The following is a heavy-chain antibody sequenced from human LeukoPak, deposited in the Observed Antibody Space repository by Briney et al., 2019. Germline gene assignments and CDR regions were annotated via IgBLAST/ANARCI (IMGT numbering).Heavy chain of an antibody. CDR1: GFSLSTSGMR. V-gene: IGHV2-70*04. J-gene: IGHJ3*02. D-gene: IGHD3-22*01. Sequence: SGPTLVNPTQTLTLTCTFSGFSLSTSGMRVSWIRQPPGKALEWLARIDWDDDKFYSTSLKTRLTISKDTSKNQVVLTMTNTDPVDTATYYCARTYRSSGYAFDIWGQGTMVTVSS. CDR2: IDWDDDK. CDR3: ARTYRSSGYAFDI.